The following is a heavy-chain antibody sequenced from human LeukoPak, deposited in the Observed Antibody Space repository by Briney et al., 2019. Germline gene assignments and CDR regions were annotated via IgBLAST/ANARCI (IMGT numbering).Heavy chain of an antibody. Sequence: SETLSLTCAVYGGSFSGYYWSWIRQPPGKGLEWIGEINHSGSTNYNPSLKSRVTISVDTSKNQFSLKLSSVTAADTAVYYCASRGYSYGFGYWGQGTLVTVSS. V-gene: IGHV4-34*01. CDR3: ASRGYSYGFGY. CDR2: INHSGST. D-gene: IGHD5-18*01. CDR1: GGSFSGYY. J-gene: IGHJ4*02.